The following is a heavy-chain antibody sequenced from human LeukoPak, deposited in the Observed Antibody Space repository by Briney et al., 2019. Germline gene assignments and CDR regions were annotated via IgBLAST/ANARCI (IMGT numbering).Heavy chain of an antibody. CDR1: GFTFSSYA. CDR3: AKDRRPHTVSTQKGAFDY. J-gene: IGHJ4*02. CDR2: ISGSGGNT. D-gene: IGHD2-2*01. Sequence: PGGSLRLSCAASGFTFSSYAMSWVRQAPGKGLEWVSGISGSGGNTYDADSVKDRFTISRDNSKNALYLQMNSLRVEDTAVYYCAKDRRPHTVSTQKGAFDYWGQGTLVTVSS. V-gene: IGHV3-23*01.